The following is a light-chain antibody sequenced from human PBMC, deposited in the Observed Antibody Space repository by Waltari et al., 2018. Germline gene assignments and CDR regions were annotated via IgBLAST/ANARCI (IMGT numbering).Light chain of an antibody. J-gene: IGLJ7*01. CDR3: QVWDSSTAV. CDR1: NNGGKN. CDR2: RDK. Sequence: SYDLTQPLPVSVALGPTARITCGGKNNGGKNVHWYQQKPGQAPLLVIYRDKNRPSRIPERFSGSNSENTATLTITGAQGADEADYYCQVWDSSTAVFGGGTQLTVL. V-gene: IGLV3-9*01.